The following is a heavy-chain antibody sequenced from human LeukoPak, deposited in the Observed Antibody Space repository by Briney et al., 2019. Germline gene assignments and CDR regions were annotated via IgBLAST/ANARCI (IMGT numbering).Heavy chain of an antibody. CDR3: ARLVVVPAATHARDY. V-gene: IGHV4-59*12. CDR1: GVSISSYY. CDR2: IYYSRTT. Sequence: SETLSLTCTVSGVSISSYYWSWIRQPPGKGLEWIGYIYYSRTTYYNPSLKSRVTISVDTSKNQCSLNLSSVTAADTAVYYCARLVVVPAATHARDYWGQGTLVTVSS. J-gene: IGHJ4*02. D-gene: IGHD2-2*01.